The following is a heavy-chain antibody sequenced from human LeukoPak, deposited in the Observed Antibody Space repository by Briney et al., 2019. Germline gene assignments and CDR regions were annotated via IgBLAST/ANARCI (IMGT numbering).Heavy chain of an antibody. CDR2: IKQDGSEK. J-gene: IGHJ6*03. D-gene: IGHD5-18*01. CDR1: GFTFSSYG. V-gene: IGHV3-7*01. Sequence: GGSPRLSCAASGFTFSSYGMHWVRQAPGKGLEWVANIKQDGSEKYYVDSVKGRFTISRDNAKNSLYLQMNSLRAEDTAVYYCARVERGDTAMAIYYYYYMDVWGKGTTVTVSS. CDR3: ARVERGDTAMAIYYYYYMDV.